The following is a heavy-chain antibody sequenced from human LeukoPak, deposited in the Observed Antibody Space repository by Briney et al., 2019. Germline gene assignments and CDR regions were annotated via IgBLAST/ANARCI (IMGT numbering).Heavy chain of an antibody. D-gene: IGHD1-26*01. CDR1: GGSLSSHY. V-gene: IGHV4-59*11. J-gene: IGHJ6*02. CDR3: ARRPWGGMDV. CDR2: IHSGST. Sequence: SETLSLTCTVSGGSLSSHYWNWIRQPPGKGLEWVEYIHSGSTNYNPSLKSRVTISVDTSKNQFSLKLSSVTAADTAVYYCARRPWGGMDVWGQGNTVTVSS.